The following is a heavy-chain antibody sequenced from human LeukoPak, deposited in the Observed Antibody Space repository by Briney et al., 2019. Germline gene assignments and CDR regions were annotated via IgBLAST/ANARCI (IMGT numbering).Heavy chain of an antibody. CDR1: GFTFSSYG. D-gene: IGHD5-12*01. V-gene: IGHV3-30*18. CDR2: ISYDGSNK. Sequence: GGSLRLSCAASGFTFSSYGMHWVRQAPGKGLEWVAVISYDGSNKYYADSVKGRFTISRDNSKNTLYLQMNSLRAEDTAVYYCAKQTAGNIVATIEEFDYWGQGTLVTVSS. J-gene: IGHJ4*02. CDR3: AKQTAGNIVATIEEFDY.